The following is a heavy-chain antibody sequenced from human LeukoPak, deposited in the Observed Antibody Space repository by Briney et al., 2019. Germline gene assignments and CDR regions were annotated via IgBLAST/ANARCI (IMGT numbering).Heavy chain of an antibody. CDR1: GFTFSNYA. Sequence: GGSLRLSCAASGFTFSNYAMRWVRRAPGKGLEWVSTIRGTGGNTYYADSVKGRFTISRDNSKNTLYLQMNSLRAEDTAVYYCAKGNTMIRGVIIPATYYFDYWGQGTLVTVSS. CDR3: AKGNTMIRGVIIPATYYFDY. CDR2: IRGTGGNT. J-gene: IGHJ4*02. V-gene: IGHV3-23*01. D-gene: IGHD3-10*01.